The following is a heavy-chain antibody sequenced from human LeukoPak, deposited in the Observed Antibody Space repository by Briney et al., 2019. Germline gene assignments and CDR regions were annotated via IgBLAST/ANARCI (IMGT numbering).Heavy chain of an antibody. Sequence: ASVKVSCKASGYTFTSYGISWVRQAPGQGLEWMGWISAYNGNTNYGQKFQGRVTMTRETSITTVYMELSRLRSDDTAVYYCARGGTSSSGRSVGPTHDYWGQGTLVTVSS. J-gene: IGHJ4*02. D-gene: IGHD1-26*01. CDR3: ARGGTSSSGRSVGPTHDY. CDR2: ISAYNGNT. CDR1: GYTFTSYG. V-gene: IGHV1-18*01.